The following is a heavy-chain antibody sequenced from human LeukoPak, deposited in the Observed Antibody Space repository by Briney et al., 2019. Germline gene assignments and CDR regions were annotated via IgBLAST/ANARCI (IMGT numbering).Heavy chain of an antibody. J-gene: IGHJ4*02. D-gene: IGHD3-3*01. Sequence: GASVKVSCKASGYTFTSYDINWVRQATGQGLEWMGWMNPNSGNTGYAQKFQGRVTMTRNTSIITAYMELNSLRSEDTAVYYCARGSWYDFWSGYYIVTYFDYWGQGTLVTVSS. CDR2: MNPNSGNT. CDR1: GYTFTSYD. V-gene: IGHV1-8*01. CDR3: ARGSWYDFWSGYYIVTYFDY.